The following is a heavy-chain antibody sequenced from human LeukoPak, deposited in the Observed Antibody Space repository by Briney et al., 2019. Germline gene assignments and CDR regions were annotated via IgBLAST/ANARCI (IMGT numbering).Heavy chain of an antibody. D-gene: IGHD3-10*01. V-gene: IGHV4-39*07. CDR2: IYYSGST. CDR3: ARVGTYYRSLDS. CDR1: GGSISSSSYH. Sequence: PSETLSLTCTVSGGSISSSSYHWGWIRQPPGKGLEWIGSIYYSGSTYYNPSLKSRVTISVDTSKNQFSLKLSSVTAADTAVYYCARVGTYYRSLDSWGQGTLVTVSS. J-gene: IGHJ4*02.